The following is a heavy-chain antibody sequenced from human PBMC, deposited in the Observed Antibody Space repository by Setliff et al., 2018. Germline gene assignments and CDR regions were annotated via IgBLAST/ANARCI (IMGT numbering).Heavy chain of an antibody. CDR2: ISIRSDYI. Sequence: PGGSLRLSCEGSGFGFSSYTMNWVRQTPGGGLEWVSSISIRSDYINYAYSVKGRFVISRDNANNSLFLQMSGLRAEDTGVYYCARDRYCSSASCYATQYNWFDPWGQGTLVTVSS. CDR1: GFGFSSYT. V-gene: IGHV3-21*01. D-gene: IGHD2-2*01. J-gene: IGHJ5*02. CDR3: ARDRYCSSASCYATQYNWFDP.